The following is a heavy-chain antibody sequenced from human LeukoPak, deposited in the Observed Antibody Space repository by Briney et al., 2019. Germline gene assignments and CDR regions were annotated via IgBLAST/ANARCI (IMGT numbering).Heavy chain of an antibody. J-gene: IGHJ3*02. CDR2: IYSGGST. CDR1: GFTFSSYS. CDR3: ASGGRRDGYNKGPRQSGAFDI. Sequence: HSGGSLRLSCAASGFTFSSYSMSWVRQAPGKGLEWVSVIYSGGSTYYADSVKGRFTISRDNSKNTLYLQMNSLRAEDTAVYYCASGGRRDGYNKGPRQSGAFDIWGQGTMVTVSS. D-gene: IGHD5-24*01. V-gene: IGHV3-53*01.